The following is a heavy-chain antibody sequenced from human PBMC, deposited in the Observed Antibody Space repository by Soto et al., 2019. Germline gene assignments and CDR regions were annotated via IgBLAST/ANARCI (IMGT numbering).Heavy chain of an antibody. CDR3: ARVRGHRYYDFWSGKNYFDY. Sequence: SETLSLTCTVSGGSISSYYWSWIRQPPGKGLEWIGYIYYSGSTNYNPSLKSRVTISVDTSKNQFSLKLSSVTAADTAVYYCARVRGHRYYDFWSGKNYFDYWGQGTLVTVSS. CDR2: IYYSGST. V-gene: IGHV4-59*01. J-gene: IGHJ4*02. D-gene: IGHD3-3*01. CDR1: GGSISSYY.